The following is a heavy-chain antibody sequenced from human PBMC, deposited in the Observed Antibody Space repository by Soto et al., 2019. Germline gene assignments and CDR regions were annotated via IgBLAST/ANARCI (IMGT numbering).Heavy chain of an antibody. CDR2: IYHSGSN. CDR3: AREDIVVVPAAIHRTDASDI. D-gene: IGHD2-2*01. Sequence: PSETLSITCAVSGYSISSGYYWGWIRQPPGKGLEWIASIYHSGSNYYNQSLKSRVPISVDTSKNQFSLKLSSVTAADTAVYYCAREDIVVVPAAIHRTDASDIWVQGTRVT. CDR1: GYSISSGYY. J-gene: IGHJ3*02. V-gene: IGHV4-38-2*02.